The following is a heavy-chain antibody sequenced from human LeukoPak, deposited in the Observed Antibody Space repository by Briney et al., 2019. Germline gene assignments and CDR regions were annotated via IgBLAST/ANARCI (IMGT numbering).Heavy chain of an antibody. J-gene: IGHJ4*02. Sequence: ASVKVSCKVSGYTLTELSMHWVRQAPGQGLEWMGGFDPEAGETIYAQKFQGRVTMTEDTSTDTAYMELSSLRSEDTAVYYCAIPGGSSRDFDYWGQGTLVTVSS. V-gene: IGHV1-24*01. CDR2: FDPEAGET. CDR3: AIPGGSSRDFDY. CDR1: GYTLTELS. D-gene: IGHD6-13*01.